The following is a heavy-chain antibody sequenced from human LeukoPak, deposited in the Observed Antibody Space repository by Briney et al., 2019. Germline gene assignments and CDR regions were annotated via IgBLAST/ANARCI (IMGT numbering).Heavy chain of an antibody. CDR3: ARRFYGDGGLDY. V-gene: IGHV4-59*08. J-gene: IGHJ4*02. CDR2: IYYTGST. CDR1: GGSISYYY. D-gene: IGHD4-17*01. Sequence: KPSETLSLTCTVSGGSISYYYWSWIRQPPGKGLEWIGYIYYTGSTNYNPSLKSRVTISVDTSKNRFSLKLNSVTAADTAVYYCARRFYGDGGLDYWGRGTLVTVSS.